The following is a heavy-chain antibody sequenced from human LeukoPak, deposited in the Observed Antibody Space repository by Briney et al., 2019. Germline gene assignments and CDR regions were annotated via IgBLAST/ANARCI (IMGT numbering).Heavy chain of an antibody. D-gene: IGHD2-15*01. Sequence: PGRSLRLSCAASGFTFSSYGMHWVRQAPGKGLEWVAVISYDGSNKYYADSVKGRFTISRDNSKNTLYLQMNSLRAEDTAVYYCAKADIVVVVAATFDYWGQGTLVTVSS. V-gene: IGHV3-30*18. J-gene: IGHJ4*02. CDR3: AKADIVVVVAATFDY. CDR2: ISYDGSNK. CDR1: GFTFSSYG.